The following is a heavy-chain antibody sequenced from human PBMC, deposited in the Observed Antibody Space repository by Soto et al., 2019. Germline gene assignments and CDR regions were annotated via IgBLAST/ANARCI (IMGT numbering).Heavy chain of an antibody. Sequence: GGSLRLSCAASGFTFSSYAMSWVRQAPGKGLEWVSVISGSSGSTYYADSVKGRFTISRDNSKNTLYLQMNSLRAEDTAVYYCSRRSSGWYFDYWGQGTLFTVSS. J-gene: IGHJ4*02. CDR2: ISGSSGST. V-gene: IGHV3-23*01. D-gene: IGHD6-19*01. CDR1: GFTFSSYA. CDR3: SRRSSGWYFDY.